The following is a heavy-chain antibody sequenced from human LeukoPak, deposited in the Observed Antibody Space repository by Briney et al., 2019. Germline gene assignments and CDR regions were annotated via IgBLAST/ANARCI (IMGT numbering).Heavy chain of an antibody. CDR3: ARPPRGFGFDY. J-gene: IGHJ4*02. D-gene: IGHD3-10*01. CDR2: INGDGTST. CDR1: GLSFSSYW. V-gene: IGHV3-74*01. Sequence: GGSLRLSCAASGLSFSSYWMHWVRQGPGKGLVWVSRINGDGTSTSYADSVKGRFTISRDNARNTVYLQMNSQRVEDTAVYYCARPPRGFGFDYWGLGTLVTVSS.